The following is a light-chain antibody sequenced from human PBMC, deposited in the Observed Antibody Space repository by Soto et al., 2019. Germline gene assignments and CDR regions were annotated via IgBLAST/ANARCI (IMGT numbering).Light chain of an antibody. J-gene: IGKJ2*01. Sequence: DIVMTQSPLSLPVTLGQPASISCRSSQSPVTTDGNTYLNWFQQRPGQSPRRLIYKVSIRDSGVPDRFSGSGSGTEFKLKISRVEVEDVGVYFCMQGTDWPYAFGQGTKLEI. CDR1: QSPVTTDGNTY. V-gene: IGKV2-30*01. CDR2: KVS. CDR3: MQGTDWPYA.